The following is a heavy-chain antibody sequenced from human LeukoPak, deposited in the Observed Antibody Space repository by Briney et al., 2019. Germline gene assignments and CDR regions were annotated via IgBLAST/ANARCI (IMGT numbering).Heavy chain of an antibody. V-gene: IGHV3-74*01. J-gene: IGHJ6*04. CDR3: VRGLGDV. D-gene: IGHD4-11*01. CDR1: GFIFRNFW. CDR2: INNDGNPV. Sequence: GGSLRLSCSVSGFIFRNFWMHWVRQAPGKGPEWVSRINNDGNPVTYADSVKGRFTISRDCARDTVFLQMNSLRVEDTAVYYCVRGLGDVWGKGTLVTVSS.